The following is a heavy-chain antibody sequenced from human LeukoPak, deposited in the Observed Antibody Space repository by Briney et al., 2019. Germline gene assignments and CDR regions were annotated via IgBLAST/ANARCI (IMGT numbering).Heavy chain of an antibody. D-gene: IGHD5-18*01. CDR1: GGTFSSYA. V-gene: IGHV1-18*01. CDR3: ARDRIQLFPRNLGSWTT. J-gene: IGHJ5*02. CDR2: ISAYNGNT. Sequence: ASVKVSCKASGGTFSSYAISWVRQAPGQGLEWMGWISAYNGNTNYAQKLQGRVTMTTDTSTSTAYMELRSLRSDDTAVYYCARDRIQLFPRNLGSWTTWGQGTLVTVSS.